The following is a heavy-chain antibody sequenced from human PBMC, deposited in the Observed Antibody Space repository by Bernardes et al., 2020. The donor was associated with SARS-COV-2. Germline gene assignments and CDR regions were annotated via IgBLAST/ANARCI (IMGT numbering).Heavy chain of an antibody. CDR1: GFTFSSSA. D-gene: IGHD6-6*01. J-gene: IGHJ6*02. Sequence: VWSLFLSCAASGFTFSSSAMNWVRQAPGPGLAWVSDISGSGGTTNYADSVMGRFTISRDNSKNTLYLQMSSLRAEDTAVYYCARDQGQLVLIYYYGMDVWGQGTTVTVSS. V-gene: IGHV3-23*01. CDR2: ISGSGGTT. CDR3: ARDQGQLVLIYYYGMDV.